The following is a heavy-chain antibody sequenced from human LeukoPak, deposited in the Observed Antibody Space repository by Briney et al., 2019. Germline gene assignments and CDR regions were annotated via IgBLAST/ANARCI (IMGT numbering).Heavy chain of an antibody. Sequence: GGSLRLSCAASGFTLSSYAMTWVRQAPGRGLEWVSSVDGGGGGTYYADSVKGRFTISRDNAENSLYLQMNSLRAEDTAVYYCAKKTESTGEAFDYWGQGTQVTVSS. J-gene: IGHJ4*02. D-gene: IGHD7-27*01. CDR3: AKKTESTGEAFDY. CDR2: VDGGGGGT. CDR1: GFTLSSYA. V-gene: IGHV3-23*01.